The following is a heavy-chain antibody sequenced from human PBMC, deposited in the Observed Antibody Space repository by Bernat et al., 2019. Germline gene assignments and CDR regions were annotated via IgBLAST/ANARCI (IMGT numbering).Heavy chain of an antibody. CDR1: GSTFTTYF. V-gene: IGHV1-46*03. CDR2: FNPSDGST. CDR3: ARSITLVRGVVLWELDY. D-gene: IGHD3-10*01. J-gene: IGHJ4*02. Sequence: QVQLVQSGAEVKKPGASGRVSCKASGSTFTTYFMHWVRQAPGQGLEGMGIFNPSDGSTSYAQKFQGRVTMTRDTSTTTVYMELSSLTSEETAVYYCARSITLVRGVVLWELDYWGQGTLVTVSS.